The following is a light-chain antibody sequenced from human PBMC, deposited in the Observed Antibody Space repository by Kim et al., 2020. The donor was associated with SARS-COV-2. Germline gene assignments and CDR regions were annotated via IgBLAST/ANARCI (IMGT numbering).Light chain of an antibody. CDR1: QSASDC. J-gene: IGKJ4*01. CDR3: QQYSEYPHT. V-gene: IGKV1-5*03. Sequence: DIQMTQSPSTLSASVGDSVIITCRASQSASDCLAWFQQKTGKAPNLLIYKASNLESGVPSRFSGSGSGTEFTLTIASLQPDDFATYYCQQYSEYPHTFGGGTKVDIK. CDR2: KAS.